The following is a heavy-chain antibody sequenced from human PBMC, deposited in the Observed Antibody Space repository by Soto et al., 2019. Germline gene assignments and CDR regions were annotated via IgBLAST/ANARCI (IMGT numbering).Heavy chain of an antibody. CDR3: ARSRDGYSFYFYYGMDV. D-gene: IGHD4-4*01. J-gene: IGHJ6*02. Sequence: PGGSLRLTGAASGFTFANYDIHWVRQAPCKGLEWMALILHDGSAEYYADSVKGRFNISRDNSKRTLYLQVNSLSAEDTGVYYCARSRDGYSFYFYYGMDVWGQVTSFTVSS. V-gene: IGHV3-30*03. CDR2: ILHDGSAE. CDR1: GFTFANYD.